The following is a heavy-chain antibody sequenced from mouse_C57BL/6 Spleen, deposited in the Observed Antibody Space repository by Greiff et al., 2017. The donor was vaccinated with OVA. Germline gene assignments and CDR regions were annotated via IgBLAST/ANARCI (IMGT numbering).Heavy chain of an antibody. V-gene: IGHV1-82*01. Sequence: QVQLQQSGPELVKPGASVKISCKASGYAFSSSWMNWVKQRPGKGLEWIGRIYPGDGDTNYNGKFKGKATLTADKSSSTAYLQLSRLTSEDSAVYFCAPGSSGYWFAYWGQGTLVTVSA. CDR1: GYAFSSSW. CDR2: IYPGDGDT. D-gene: IGHD3-2*02. CDR3: APGSSGYWFAY. J-gene: IGHJ3*01.